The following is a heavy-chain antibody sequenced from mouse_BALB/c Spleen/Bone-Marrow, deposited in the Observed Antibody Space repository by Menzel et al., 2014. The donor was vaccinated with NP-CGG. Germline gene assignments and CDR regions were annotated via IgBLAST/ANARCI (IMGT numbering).Heavy chain of an antibody. CDR1: GFSLTGYG. D-gene: IGHD2-4*01. J-gene: IGHJ4*01. CDR3: ARDSFLITRALDY. CDR2: IWGDGST. V-gene: IGHV2-6-7*01. Sequence: VMLVESGPGLVAPSQSLSITCTVSGFSLTGYGVSWVRQPPGKGLEWLGMIWGDGSTDCNSALKSRLSINKDNSKSQVFLKMSSLQTDDTARYYCARDSFLITRALDYWGQGTSVTVSS.